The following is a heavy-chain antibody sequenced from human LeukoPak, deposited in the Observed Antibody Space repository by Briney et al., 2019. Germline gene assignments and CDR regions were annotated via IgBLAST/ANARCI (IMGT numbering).Heavy chain of an antibody. CDR3: ASKVGATTLSYLGYFQH. J-gene: IGHJ1*01. D-gene: IGHD1-26*01. CDR2: INHSGST. Sequence: SETLSLTCAVYGGSFSGYYWSWIRQPPGKGLEWIGEINHSGSTNYNPSLKSRVTISVDTSKNQFSLKLSSVTAADTAVCYCASKVGATTLSYLGYFQHWGQGTLVTVSS. CDR1: GGSFSGYY. V-gene: IGHV4-34*01.